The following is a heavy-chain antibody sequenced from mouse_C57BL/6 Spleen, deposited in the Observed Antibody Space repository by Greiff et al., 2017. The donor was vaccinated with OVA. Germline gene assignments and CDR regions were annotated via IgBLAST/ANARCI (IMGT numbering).Heavy chain of an antibody. CDR1: GYAFSSSW. Sequence: VQLQQSGPELVKPGASVKISCKASGYAFSSSWMNWVKQRPGKGLEWIGRIYPGDGDTNYNGKFKGKATLTADKSSSTAYMQLSSLTSEDSAVYFCAPYYSNYGRFAYWGQGTLVTVSA. J-gene: IGHJ3*01. CDR3: APYYSNYGRFAY. V-gene: IGHV1-82*01. D-gene: IGHD2-5*01. CDR2: IYPGDGDT.